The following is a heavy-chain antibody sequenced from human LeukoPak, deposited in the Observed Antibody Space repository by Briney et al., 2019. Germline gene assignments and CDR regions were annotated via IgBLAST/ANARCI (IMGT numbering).Heavy chain of an antibody. V-gene: IGHV3-66*01. CDR2: IYSGGST. CDR3: ARGGSYYPLDY. CDR1: GFTVSSNY. J-gene: IGHJ4*02. Sequence: GGSLRLSCAASGFTVSSNYMSWVRQAPGKGLEWVSVIYSGGSTYYADSVKGRFTISRDNPKNTLYLQMNSLRAEDTAVYYCARGGSYYPLDYWGQGTLVTVSS. D-gene: IGHD1-26*01.